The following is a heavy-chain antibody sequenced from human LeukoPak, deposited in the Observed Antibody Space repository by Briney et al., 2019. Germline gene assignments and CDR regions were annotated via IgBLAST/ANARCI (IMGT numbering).Heavy chain of an antibody. CDR2: ISSTSGTI. J-gene: IGHJ4*02. Sequence: GGSLRLSCAASGFTFSSYWMTWIRQAPGKGLEWVAYISSTSGTIYYADSVKGRFTISRYNAENSLYLQMNSLRAEDTAVYYCAREHFTYFDYWGQGTLVTVSS. CDR1: GFTFSSYW. CDR3: AREHFTYFDY. V-gene: IGHV3-48*04. D-gene: IGHD2/OR15-2a*01.